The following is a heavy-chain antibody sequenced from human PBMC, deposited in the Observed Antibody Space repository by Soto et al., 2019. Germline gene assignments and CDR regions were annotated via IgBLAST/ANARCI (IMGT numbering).Heavy chain of an antibody. CDR2: ISGNGEST. Sequence: EVQLLESGGGLVQPGGSLRLSCAASGFTFSSYTMTWVRQAPGKGPEWVSSISGNGESTKYADSVKGRFTISRDNSKNTLYLQINSLRAEDTAVYYCARSRIVMMVVVVPYVFDSWGQGALVTVSS. CDR1: GFTFSSYT. V-gene: IGHV3-23*01. CDR3: ARSRIVMMVVVVPYVFDS. J-gene: IGHJ4*02. D-gene: IGHD3-22*01.